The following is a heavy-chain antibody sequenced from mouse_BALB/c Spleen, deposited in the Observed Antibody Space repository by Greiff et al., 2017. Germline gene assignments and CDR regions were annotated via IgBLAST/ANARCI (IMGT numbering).Heavy chain of an antibody. J-gene: IGHJ2*01. V-gene: IGHV5-4*02. Sequence: EVQVVESGGGLVKPGGSLKLSCAASGFTFSDYYMYWVRQTPEKRLEWVATISDGGSYTYYPDSVKGRFTISRDNAKNNLYLQMSSLKSEDAAMYYSARDRDYGSNFDDWGQGTTLTGSS. D-gene: IGHD1-1*01. CDR3: ARDRDYGSNFDD. CDR1: GFTFSDYY. CDR2: ISDGGSYT.